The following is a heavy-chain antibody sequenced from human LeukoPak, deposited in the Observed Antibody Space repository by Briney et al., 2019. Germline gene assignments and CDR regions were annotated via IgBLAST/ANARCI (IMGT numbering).Heavy chain of an antibody. Sequence: SVKVSCKASGGTFTSYTISWVRQAPGQGLEWMGRIIPILGIANYAQKFQGRVTITADKSTSTAYMELSSLRSEDTAVYYCATYCSSTSCYDYWGQGTLVTVSS. CDR2: IIPILGIA. D-gene: IGHD2-2*01. J-gene: IGHJ4*02. CDR1: GGTFTSYT. V-gene: IGHV1-69*02. CDR3: ATYCSSTSCYDY.